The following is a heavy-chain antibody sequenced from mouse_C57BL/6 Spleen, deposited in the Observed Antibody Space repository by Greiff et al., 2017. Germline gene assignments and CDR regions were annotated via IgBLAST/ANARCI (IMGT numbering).Heavy chain of an antibody. V-gene: IGHV1-69*01. CDR2: IDPSDSYT. CDR1: GYTFTSYW. J-gene: IGHJ4*01. D-gene: IGHD1-1*01. Sequence: QVQLQQPGAELVMPGASVKLSCKASGYTFTSYWMHWVKQRPGQGLEWIGEIDPSDSYTNYNQKFKGKSTLTVDKSSSTAYMQLSSLTSEDSAVYYCARWITVVGAMDYWGQGTSVTVSS. CDR3: ARWITVVGAMDY.